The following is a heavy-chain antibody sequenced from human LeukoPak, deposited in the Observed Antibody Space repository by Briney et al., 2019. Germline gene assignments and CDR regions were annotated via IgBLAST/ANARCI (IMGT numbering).Heavy chain of an antibody. Sequence: SQTLSLTCVISGDSVSSNSAAWNWLRQSPSRGLEWLGRTYYRSKWYNDYAVSVKSRITINPDTSKNQFSLQLNSVTPEDTAVYYCARETYGDYHYYYGMDVWGKGTTVTVSS. CDR2: TYYRSKWYN. CDR1: GDSVSSNSAA. V-gene: IGHV6-1*01. D-gene: IGHD4-17*01. CDR3: ARETYGDYHYYYGMDV. J-gene: IGHJ6*04.